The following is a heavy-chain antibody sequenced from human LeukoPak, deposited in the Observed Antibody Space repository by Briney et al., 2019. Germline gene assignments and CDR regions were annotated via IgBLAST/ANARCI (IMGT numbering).Heavy chain of an antibody. CDR1: GFTFSNYA. J-gene: IGHJ5*02. Sequence: GGSLRLSCAASGFTFSNYAMHWVRQAPGKGLEWVALISYDGNNEYYADSVKGRFTISRDNSKNTLYLQMNSLRPEDTAVYYLLRSHGSHDSTGYYYNWFDPWGQGTLATVSS. CDR2: ISYDGNNE. CDR3: LRSHGSHDSTGYYYNWFDP. D-gene: IGHD3-22*01. V-gene: IGHV3-30*04.